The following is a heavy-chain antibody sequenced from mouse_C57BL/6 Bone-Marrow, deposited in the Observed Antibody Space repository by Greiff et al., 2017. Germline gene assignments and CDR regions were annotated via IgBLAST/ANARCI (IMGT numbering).Heavy chain of an antibody. Sequence: QVQLQQSGAELVKPGASVKISCTASGYTFTTYPIAWMRQNQGKSLEWIGNFNPYNDDTKYNEKFKGKFTFSGEKSSKTLYLELSRLKSDDSAVYYCARSITFLYRFDSWGKAPLLPASS. CDR3: ARSITFLYRFDS. CDR1: GYTFTTYP. CDR2: FNPYNDDT. J-gene: IGHJ2*01. D-gene: IGHD1-1*01. V-gene: IGHV1-47*01.